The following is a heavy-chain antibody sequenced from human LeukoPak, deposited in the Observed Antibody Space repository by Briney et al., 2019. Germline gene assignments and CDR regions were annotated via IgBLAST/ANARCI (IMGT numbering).Heavy chain of an antibody. D-gene: IGHD5-18*01. CDR2: ISAYNGNT. Sequence: GASVKVSCKASGYTFSSYGISWVRQAPGQGLEWMGWISAYNGNTNYRQKLQGRVTMTTDTSTSTAYMDLRSLRSDDTAVYYCARDRGAAMVTPGDYWGQGTLVTVSS. CDR3: ARDRGAAMVTPGDY. CDR1: GYTFSSYG. V-gene: IGHV1-18*01. J-gene: IGHJ4*02.